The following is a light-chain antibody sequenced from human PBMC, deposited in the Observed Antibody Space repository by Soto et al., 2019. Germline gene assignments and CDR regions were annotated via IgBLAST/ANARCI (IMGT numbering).Light chain of an antibody. CDR3: QQYDGSPPYT. J-gene: IGKJ2*01. V-gene: IGKV3-20*01. CDR2: GAS. Sequence: EIVLTQSPGTLSLSPGERATLSCRASQSVSSSYLVWYQQKAGQAPRLLIYGASSRATGIPDRFSGSGSGTDFTLTISRLEPEDFAVYYCQQYDGSPPYTFGQGTRLEIK. CDR1: QSVSSSY.